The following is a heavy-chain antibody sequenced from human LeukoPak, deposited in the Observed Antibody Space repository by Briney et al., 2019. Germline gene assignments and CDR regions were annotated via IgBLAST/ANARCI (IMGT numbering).Heavy chain of an antibody. J-gene: IGHJ6*02. CDR2: IYYSGST. D-gene: IGHD3-22*01. V-gene: IGHV4-31*03. CDR3: ARDVVINYYYGMDV. CDR1: GGSISSGGYY. Sequence: PSETLSLTCTVSGGSISSGGYYWSWIRQHPGKGLEWIGYIYYSGSTYYNPSLKSRVTISVDTSKNQFSLKLSSVTAAGTAVYYCARDVVINYYYGMDVWGQGTTVTVSS.